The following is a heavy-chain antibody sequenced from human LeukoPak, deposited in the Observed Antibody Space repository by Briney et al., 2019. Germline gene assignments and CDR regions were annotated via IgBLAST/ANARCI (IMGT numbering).Heavy chain of an antibody. CDR2: IIPIFGTA. Sequence: ASVKVSCKASGGTFSSYAISWVRQAPGQGLEWMGGIIPIFGTANYAQKFQGRVTITADKSTSTAYMELSRLRSDDTAVYYCARSITTWIQLCPGDYWGQGTLVTVSS. CDR1: GGTFSSYA. V-gene: IGHV1-69*06. J-gene: IGHJ4*02. CDR3: ARSITTWIQLCPGDY. D-gene: IGHD5-18*01.